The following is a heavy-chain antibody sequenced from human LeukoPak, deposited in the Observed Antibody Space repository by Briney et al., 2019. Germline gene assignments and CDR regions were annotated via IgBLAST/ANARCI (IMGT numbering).Heavy chain of an antibody. D-gene: IGHD6-19*01. J-gene: IGHJ4*02. CDR2: ISGSGGST. V-gene: IGHV3-23*01. CDR1: GFTFSSYA. Sequence: GGSLRLSCAASGFTFSSYAMSWVRQAPGKGLEWVSAISGSGGSTYYADSVKGRFTISRDNSKNTLYLQMNSLRAEDTAVYYCAKVSLDERWLQNYFDYWGQGTLVTVSS. CDR3: AKVSLDERWLQNYFDY.